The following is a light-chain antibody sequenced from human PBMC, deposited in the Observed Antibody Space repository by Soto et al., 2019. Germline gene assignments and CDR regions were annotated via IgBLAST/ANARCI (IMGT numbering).Light chain of an antibody. V-gene: IGKV1-5*03. Sequence: DIQMTQSPSTLSASVGDRVTITCRASQSISSWLAWYQQKPGKAPKLLIYKASSLESGVPSRFSDSGAGTEFTLTISSLQPDDFGTYYCQQYNSYPYTFGQGPKLEIK. CDR3: QQYNSYPYT. J-gene: IGKJ2*01. CDR1: QSISSW. CDR2: KAS.